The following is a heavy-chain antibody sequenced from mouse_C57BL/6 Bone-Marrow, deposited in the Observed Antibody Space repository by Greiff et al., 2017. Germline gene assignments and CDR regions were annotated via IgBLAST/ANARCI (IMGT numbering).Heavy chain of an antibody. D-gene: IGHD2-12*01. J-gene: IGHJ2*01. Sequence: EVKLVESGGGLVKPGGSLKLSCAASGFTFSSYAMSWVRQTPEKRLEWVATISDGGSYTYYPDNVKGRFTISRDNAKNNLDQQMSHLKSEETAVYYWAREDSFDYWGQGTTLTVSS. CDR3: AREDSFDY. CDR1: GFTFSSYA. CDR2: ISDGGSYT. V-gene: IGHV5-4*01.